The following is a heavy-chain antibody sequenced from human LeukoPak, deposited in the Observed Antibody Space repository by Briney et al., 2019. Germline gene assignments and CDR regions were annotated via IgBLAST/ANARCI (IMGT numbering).Heavy chain of an antibody. V-gene: IGHV3-30*02. CDR2: IRYDGSNK. D-gene: IGHD5-18*01. Sequence: PGGSLRLSCAASGFTFSSYGMHWVRQAPGKGLEWVAFIRYDGSNKYYADSVKGRFTISRDNSKNTLYLQMNSLRAEDTAVYYCAKERVRIQLWSRVLLGDPFDYWGQGTLVTVSS. CDR3: AKERVRIQLWSRVLLGDPFDY. CDR1: GFTFSSYG. J-gene: IGHJ4*02.